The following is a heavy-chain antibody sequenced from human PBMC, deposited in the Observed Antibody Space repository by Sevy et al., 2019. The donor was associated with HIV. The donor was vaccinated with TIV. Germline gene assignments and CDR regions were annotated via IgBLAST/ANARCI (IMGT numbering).Heavy chain of an antibody. D-gene: IGHD3-22*01. V-gene: IGHV1-24*01. CDR1: GKTLTQLS. CDR3: ATTKDYYESSGSHFDY. CDR2: YDPEDDKR. Sequence: ASVKVSCKVSGKTLTQLSMHWVRQAPGKGLEWMGSYDPEDDKRIYAQKFQGRVTMTEDTSTDTAYMELRILRSEDTAVYYCATTKDYYESSGSHFDYWGQGTLVTVSS. J-gene: IGHJ4*02.